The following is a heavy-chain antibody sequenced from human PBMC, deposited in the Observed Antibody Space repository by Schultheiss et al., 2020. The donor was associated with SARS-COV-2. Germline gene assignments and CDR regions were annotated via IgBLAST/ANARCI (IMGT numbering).Heavy chain of an antibody. V-gene: IGHV4-38-2*01. D-gene: IGHD2-2*01. Sequence: SETLSLTCAVSGYSISSGYYWGWIRQPPGKGLEWIWIIYHSGSTYYNPSLKSRVTISVHTSKNQFSLKLSSVTAADTPVYYCARDCSSTSCYPGNDAFDIWGQGTRVTVS. CDR3: ARDCSSTSCYPGNDAFDI. J-gene: IGHJ3*02. CDR1: GYSISSGYY. CDR2: IYHSGST.